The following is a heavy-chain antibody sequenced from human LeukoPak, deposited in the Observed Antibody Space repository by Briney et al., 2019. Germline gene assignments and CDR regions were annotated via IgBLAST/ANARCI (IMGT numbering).Heavy chain of an antibody. V-gene: IGHV1-8*01. Sequence: ASVTVSCKASGYTFTSYDINWVRQATGQGLEWMGWMNPNSGNTGYAQKFQGRVTMTRNTSISTAYMELSSLRSEDTAVYYCARARRITMVRGVPYYFDYWGQGTLVTVSS. CDR1: GYTFTSYD. CDR2: MNPNSGNT. D-gene: IGHD3-10*01. J-gene: IGHJ4*02. CDR3: ARARRITMVRGVPYYFDY.